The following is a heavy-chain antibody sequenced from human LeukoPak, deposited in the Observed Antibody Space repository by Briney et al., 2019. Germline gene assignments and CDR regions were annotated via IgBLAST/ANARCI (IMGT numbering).Heavy chain of an antibody. Sequence: GGSLRLSCAASGFTFSSYWMHWVRQAPGKGLVWVSRINSDGSSTSYADSVKGRFTISRDNVKNTLYLQMNSLRAEDTAVYYCARALSRTFSGHYFDYWGQGTLVTVSS. J-gene: IGHJ4*02. CDR1: GFTFSSYW. D-gene: IGHD3-10*01. CDR2: INSDGSST. CDR3: ARALSRTFSGHYFDY. V-gene: IGHV3-74*01.